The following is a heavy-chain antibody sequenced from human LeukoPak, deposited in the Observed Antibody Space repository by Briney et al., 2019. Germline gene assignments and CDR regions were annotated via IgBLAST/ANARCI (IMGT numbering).Heavy chain of an antibody. D-gene: IGHD2-21*01. CDR2: IKQDGSEK. V-gene: IGHV3-7*01. J-gene: IGHJ3*02. Sequence: GGSLRLSCAASGFTFSSYWMSWVRQAPGKGLEWVANIKQDGSEKYYVDSVKGRFTISRDNAKNSLYLQMNSLRADDTAVYYCARDPVASPLVAFDIWGQGTMVTVSS. CDR3: ARDPVASPLVAFDI. CDR1: GFTFSSYW.